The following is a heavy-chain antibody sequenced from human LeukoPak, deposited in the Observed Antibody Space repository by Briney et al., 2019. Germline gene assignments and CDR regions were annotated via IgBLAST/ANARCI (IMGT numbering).Heavy chain of an antibody. Sequence: PGGSLRLFCAASGFTFSSYGMHWVRQAPGKGLEWVADISYDGGNKYYAESVKGRFTISRDNSKNTLFLQMNSLRAADTAVYYCAKVGLTVTTILDYFDYWGQGTLVTVSS. V-gene: IGHV3-30*18. D-gene: IGHD4-11*01. CDR3: AKVGLTVTTILDYFDY. J-gene: IGHJ4*02. CDR1: GFTFSSYG. CDR2: ISYDGGNK.